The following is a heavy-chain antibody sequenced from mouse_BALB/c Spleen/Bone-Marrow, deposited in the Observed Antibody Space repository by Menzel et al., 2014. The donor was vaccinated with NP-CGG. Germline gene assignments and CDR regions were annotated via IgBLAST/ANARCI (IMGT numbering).Heavy chain of an antibody. Sequence: EVMLVESGGGLVQPGGSLKLSCAASRFTLSSYGMSWVRRTPDKRLELVATINSNGGSTYYPDSVKGRFTISRDNAKNTLYLQMSSLKSEDTAMYYCARDRYYGYAMDYWGQGTSVTVSS. J-gene: IGHJ4*01. CDR3: ARDRYYGYAMDY. D-gene: IGHD1-1*01. CDR1: RFTLSSYG. V-gene: IGHV5-6-3*01. CDR2: INSNGGST.